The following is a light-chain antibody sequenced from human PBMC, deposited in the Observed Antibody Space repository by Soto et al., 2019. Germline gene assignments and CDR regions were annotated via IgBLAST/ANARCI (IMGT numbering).Light chain of an antibody. CDR2: EVR. Sequence: QSVLTQPASVSGSPGQSITISCTGTSSDVGAYDFVSWYQQHPDKAPKLMIYEVRNRPSGVSNRFSGSKSVNTATLTISGLQAEDVADYYCSSYTTSSTRVFGTGTKVNVL. V-gene: IGLV2-14*03. CDR3: SSYTTSSTRV. CDR1: SSDVGAYDF. J-gene: IGLJ1*01.